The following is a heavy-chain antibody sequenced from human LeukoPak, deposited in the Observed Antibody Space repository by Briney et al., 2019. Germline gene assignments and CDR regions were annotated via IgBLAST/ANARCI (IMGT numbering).Heavy chain of an antibody. V-gene: IGHV3-23*01. J-gene: IGHJ5*02. CDR2: ISGGGAST. CDR1: GFTFSSSA. CDR3: ARGVHFSWFDP. Sequence: GGSLRLSCAASGFTFSSSAMTWVRQAPGKGLEWVSTISGGGASTYYADSVKGRFTISRDNSKSRLSLQMNSLRAEDTAVYYCARGVHFSWFDPWGQGTLVTVSS. D-gene: IGHD3-10*01.